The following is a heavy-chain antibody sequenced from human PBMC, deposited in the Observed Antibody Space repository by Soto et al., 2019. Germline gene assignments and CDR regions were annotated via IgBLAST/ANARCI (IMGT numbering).Heavy chain of an antibody. CDR2: IYDSGST. CDR3: ARGDRLSPLDY. J-gene: IGHJ4*02. V-gene: IGHV4-31*03. D-gene: IGHD3-9*01. Sequence: QVQLQESGPGLVKPSQTLSLTCTVSGGSISSGGYYWSWIRQHPGKGLEWIGYIYDSGSTYYHPSVKSRVTTPVATSKNQFSLKLSSVTAAATALYYCARGDRLSPLDYWGQGTLVTVSS. CDR1: GGSISSGGYY.